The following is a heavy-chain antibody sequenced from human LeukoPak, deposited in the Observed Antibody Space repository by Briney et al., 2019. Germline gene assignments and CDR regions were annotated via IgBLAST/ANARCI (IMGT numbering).Heavy chain of an antibody. V-gene: IGHV3-7*01. D-gene: IGHD4-17*01. J-gene: IGHJ4*02. Sequence: GGSLRLSCAASGFTFSSHWMTWVRQAPGKGLEWVAGIKQGGTEKYYADSVKGRFTVSRDNAKNSLYLQMNSLSADDTAVYFCARGPNYGARVDFLDSWGRGTEVTVSS. CDR3: ARGPNYGARVDFLDS. CDR1: GFTFSSHW. CDR2: IKQGGTEK.